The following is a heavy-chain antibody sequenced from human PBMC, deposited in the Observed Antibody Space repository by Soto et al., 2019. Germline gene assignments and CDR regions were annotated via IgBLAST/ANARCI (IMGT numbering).Heavy chain of an antibody. J-gene: IGHJ4*02. CDR1: GFPFSSYC. Sequence: GGSLLLSCAASGFPFSSYCMHWVRPAPGKGLEWVAVISYDGSNKYYADSVKGRFTISRDNSKNTLYLQMNSLRAEDTAVYYCAKGGYDFWSGYYTVDYWGQGTLVTVSS. V-gene: IGHV3-30*18. CDR3: AKGGYDFWSGYYTVDY. D-gene: IGHD3-3*01. CDR2: ISYDGSNK.